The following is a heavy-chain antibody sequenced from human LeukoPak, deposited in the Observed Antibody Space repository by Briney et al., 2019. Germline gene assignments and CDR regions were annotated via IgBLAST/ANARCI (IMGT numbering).Heavy chain of an antibody. CDR1: GFTFSDHY. Sequence: GGSLRLSCAASGFTFSDHYMSWIRQAPGKGLEWVSYISSSGNNIYYVDSVKGRFTISRDNAKNSVYLQMNSLRAEDTAVYYCARDAVEQWLVQGFNWFDPWGQGTLVTVSS. CDR2: ISSSGNNI. V-gene: IGHV3-11*04. CDR3: ARDAVEQWLVQGFNWFDP. D-gene: IGHD6-19*01. J-gene: IGHJ5*02.